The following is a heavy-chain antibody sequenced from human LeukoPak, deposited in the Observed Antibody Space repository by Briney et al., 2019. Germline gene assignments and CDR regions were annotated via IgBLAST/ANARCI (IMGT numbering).Heavy chain of an antibody. CDR2: IFYSGST. CDR1: GGSISSSPYY. Sequence: SETLSLTCTVSGGSISSSPYYWGWIRQPPGKGLEWIGSIFYSGSTYYNPSLKSRVTISVDTSKNQFSLKLTSVTAADTAVYYCARRPPILSTEPADYYFDYWGQRALVTVSS. J-gene: IGHJ4*02. V-gene: IGHV4-39*01. D-gene: IGHD2/OR15-2a*01. CDR3: ARRPPILSTEPADYYFDY.